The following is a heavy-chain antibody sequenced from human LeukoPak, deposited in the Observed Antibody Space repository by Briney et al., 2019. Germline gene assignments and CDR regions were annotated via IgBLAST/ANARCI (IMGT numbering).Heavy chain of an antibody. CDR3: ARFDFWSGYLFDY. J-gene: IGHJ4*02. CDR1: GASISSYY. Sequence: SETLSLTCTVSGASISSYYWSWIRQPPGKGLEWIGEINHSGSTNYNPSLKSRVTISVDTSKNQFSLKLSSVTAADTAVYYCARFDFWSGYLFDYWGQGTLVTVSS. D-gene: IGHD3-3*01. CDR2: INHSGST. V-gene: IGHV4-34*01.